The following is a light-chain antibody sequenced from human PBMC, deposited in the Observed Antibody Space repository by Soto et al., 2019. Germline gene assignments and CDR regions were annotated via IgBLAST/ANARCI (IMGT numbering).Light chain of an antibody. CDR1: QSVSGSY. Sequence: EIVLTQSPGTLSLSPGERATLSCRASQSVSGSYLAWYQQKPGQAPRLLIYGASSRATGIPDRFSGSGSGTDFTLTISRLEPEDFAVYYCQQYLYSPRAFGQGTKVEIK. V-gene: IGKV3-20*01. CDR2: GAS. CDR3: QQYLYSPRA. J-gene: IGKJ1*01.